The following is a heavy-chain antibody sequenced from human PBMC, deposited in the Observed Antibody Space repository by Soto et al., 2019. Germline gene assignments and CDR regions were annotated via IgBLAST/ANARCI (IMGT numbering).Heavy chain of an antibody. D-gene: IGHD4-17*01. CDR1: GGSISSGTYY. CDR3: ARAYYGDYVRYYYGMDV. CDR2: IYYSGST. V-gene: IGHV4-31*03. Sequence: KPSETLSLTCTVSGGSISSGTYYWSWIRQHPGKGLEWIGCIYYSGSTYYNPSLKSRVTISVDTSKNQFSLKLRSVTAADTAVYYCARAYYGDYVRYYYGMDVWGQGTTVTVSS. J-gene: IGHJ6*02.